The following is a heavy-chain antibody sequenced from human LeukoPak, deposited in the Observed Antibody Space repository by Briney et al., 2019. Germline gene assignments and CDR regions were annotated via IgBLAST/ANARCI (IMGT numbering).Heavy chain of an antibody. CDR3: ARSPGYWLDY. D-gene: IGHD6-25*01. CDR2: IYYSGST. Sequence: SESLSVTCTVSGGSISSSSYDWSWIRQHPGKGLEWIGYIYYSGSTYYNPSLKSRVTISVDTSKNQFSLKLSSVTAADTAVYSCARSPGYWLDYWGQGTLVTVSS. CDR1: GGSISSSSYD. J-gene: IGHJ4*02. V-gene: IGHV4-31*03.